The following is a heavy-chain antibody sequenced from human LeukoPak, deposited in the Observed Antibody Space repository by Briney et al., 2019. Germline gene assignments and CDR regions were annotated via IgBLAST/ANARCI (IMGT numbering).Heavy chain of an antibody. Sequence: GGSLRLSCAASGFTFSSYAMHWVRQAPGKGLERVAVISYDGSNKYYADSVKGRFTISRDNSKNTLYLQMNSLRAEDTAVYYCARGDDSSGDWGQGTLVTVSS. CDR2: ISYDGSNK. CDR3: ARGDDSSGD. J-gene: IGHJ4*02. D-gene: IGHD3-22*01. CDR1: GFTFSSYA. V-gene: IGHV3-30-3*01.